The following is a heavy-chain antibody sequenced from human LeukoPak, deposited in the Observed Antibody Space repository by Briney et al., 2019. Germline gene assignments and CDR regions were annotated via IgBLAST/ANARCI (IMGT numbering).Heavy chain of an antibody. D-gene: IGHD2-15*01. V-gene: IGHV3-7*01. J-gene: IGHJ4*02. CDR1: GFTFSSYW. CDR3: ARPELPGWSVLFDF. Sequence: GGSLRLSCAASGFTFSSYWMSWVRQAPGKGLEWVANIKQDGSEKYYVDSVKGRFTISRDNAKNSLYLQMNSLRAEDTAVYYCARPELPGWSVLFDFWGQGTLLTVSS. CDR2: IKQDGSEK.